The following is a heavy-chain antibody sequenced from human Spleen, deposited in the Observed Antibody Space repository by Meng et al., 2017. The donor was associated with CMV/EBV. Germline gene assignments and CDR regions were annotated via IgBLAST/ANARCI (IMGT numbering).Heavy chain of an antibody. J-gene: IGHJ6*02. Sequence: GSLRLSCTVSGGSISSSTYSWGWIRQPPGKGLEWIGNIYYRGSTYDNPSLKSRVTISVDTSKNQFSLKLSSVTAADTAVYYCASGNFWSGYYTGTQLEGMDVWGQGTTVTVSS. CDR1: GGSISSSTYS. CDR2: IYYRGST. D-gene: IGHD3-3*01. CDR3: ASGNFWSGYYTGTQLEGMDV. V-gene: IGHV4-39*07.